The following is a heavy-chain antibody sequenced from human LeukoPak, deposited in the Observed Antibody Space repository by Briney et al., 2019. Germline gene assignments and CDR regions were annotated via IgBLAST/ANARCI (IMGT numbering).Heavy chain of an antibody. V-gene: IGHV4-34*01. CDR3: ARGRLGELSLGYYFDY. CDR2: IYHRGNT. J-gene: IGHJ4*02. CDR1: SGSFSGYY. D-gene: IGHD3-16*02. Sequence: SETLTLTCAVYSGSFSGYYWSWIRQPPGKGLEWIGEIYHRGNTNYNTSLKGRVTIPVDPSKNQFSLKLNTVTATGTAVYYCARGRLGELSLGYYFDYWGQGTLVTVSS.